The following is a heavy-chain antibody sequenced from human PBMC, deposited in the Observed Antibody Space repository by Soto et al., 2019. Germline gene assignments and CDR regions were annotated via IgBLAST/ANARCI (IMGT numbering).Heavy chain of an antibody. D-gene: IGHD2-21*01. CDR2: IKVGGSEK. Sequence: PGGSLRLSCAASGFTFSNYWMSWVRQAPGKGLEWVANIKVGGSEKFYVDSMKGRFTISRDNAKNSLFLQMNSLSAEDTAVYYCARSETTYCGGDCYSKTNYYYYYYMDVWGKGTTVTVSS. J-gene: IGHJ6*03. V-gene: IGHV3-7*03. CDR3: ARSETTYCGGDCYSKTNYYYYYYMDV. CDR1: GFTFSNYW.